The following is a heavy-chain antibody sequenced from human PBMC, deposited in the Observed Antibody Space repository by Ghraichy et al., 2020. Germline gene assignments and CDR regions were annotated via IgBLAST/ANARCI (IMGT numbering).Heavy chain of an antibody. Sequence: ASVKVSCKASGYTFTGYYIHWVRQAPGQGLAWMGWINPNSGGTNYAQKFQDRVTMTRDTSISTAYMELSRLRSDDTAIYYCARVVVGATNWFDPWGQGTLVTVSS. V-gene: IGHV1-2*02. CDR2: INPNSGGT. J-gene: IGHJ5*02. D-gene: IGHD1-26*01. CDR1: GYTFTGYY. CDR3: ARVVVGATNWFDP.